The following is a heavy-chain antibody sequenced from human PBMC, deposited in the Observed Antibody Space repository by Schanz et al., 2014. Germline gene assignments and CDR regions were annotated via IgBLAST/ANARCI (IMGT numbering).Heavy chain of an antibody. CDR3: VRDERVISGVWFDP. Sequence: SLLLSCAASLFPFINNWMHWFRQGPGKGLSWVARIDGEGSDTRYADSVKGRFTISRDNARNTVSLQMNSLRADDTAVYYCVRDERVISGVWFDPWGQGTLVTVSS. V-gene: IGHV3-74*01. J-gene: IGHJ5*02. D-gene: IGHD3-16*02. CDR2: IDGEGSDT. CDR1: LFPFINNW.